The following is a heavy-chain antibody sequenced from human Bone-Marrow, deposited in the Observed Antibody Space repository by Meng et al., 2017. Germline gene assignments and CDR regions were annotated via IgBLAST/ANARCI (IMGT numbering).Heavy chain of an antibody. D-gene: IGHD3-3*01. CDR1: GGSISSSSYY. V-gene: IGHV4-39*01. CDR3: ARQGFLEWLLYRGNWFDP. Sequence: QLQLQESGPGLVKPSETLSLTCPVSGGSISSSSYYWGWIRQPPGKGLEWIGSIYYSGSTYYNPSLKSRVTISVDTSKNQFSLKLSSVTAADTAVYYCARQGFLEWLLYRGNWFDPWGQGTLVTVSS. CDR2: IYYSGST. J-gene: IGHJ5*02.